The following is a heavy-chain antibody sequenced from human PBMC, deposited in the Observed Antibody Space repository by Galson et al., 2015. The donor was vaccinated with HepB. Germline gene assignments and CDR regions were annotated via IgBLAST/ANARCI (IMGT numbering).Heavy chain of an antibody. CDR2: ISYDGSNK. CDR3: ARRLYSSSFIDY. J-gene: IGHJ4*02. V-gene: IGHV3-30*01. CDR1: GFTFSSYA. Sequence: SLRLSCAASGFTFSSYAMHWVRQAPGKGLEWVAVISYDGSNKYYADSVKGRFTISRDNSKNTLYLQMNSLRAEDTAVYYCARRLYSSSFIDYWGQGTLVTVSS. D-gene: IGHD6-13*01.